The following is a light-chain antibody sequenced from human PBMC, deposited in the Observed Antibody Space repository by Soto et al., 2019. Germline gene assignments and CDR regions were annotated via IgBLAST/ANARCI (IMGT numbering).Light chain of an antibody. CDR1: SSDVGGYDY. CDR2: EVS. CDR3: SSYAGSNTDVV. V-gene: IGLV2-8*01. J-gene: IGLJ2*01. Sequence: QSALTQPPSASGSPGQSVTISCTGTSSDVGGYDYVSWYQQHPGKAPKLMIYEVSKRPSGVPDRFSGSKSGNTASLTVSGLHAEDEADYYCSSYAGSNTDVVFGGGTKVTVL.